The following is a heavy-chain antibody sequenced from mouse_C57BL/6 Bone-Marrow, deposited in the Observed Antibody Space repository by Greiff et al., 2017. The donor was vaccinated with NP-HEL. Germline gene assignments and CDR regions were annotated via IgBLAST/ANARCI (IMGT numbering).Heavy chain of an antibody. CDR2: INPNYGTT. J-gene: IGHJ4*01. D-gene: IGHD1-1*01. CDR1: GYSFTDYN. Sequence: EVQLVESGPELVKPGASVKISCKASGYSFTDYNMNWVKQSNGKSLEWIGVINPNYGTTSYNQKFKGKATLTVDQSSSTAYMQLNSLTSEDSAVYYCARERTTVVGDAMDYWGQGTSVTVSS. CDR3: ARERTTVVGDAMDY. V-gene: IGHV1-39*01.